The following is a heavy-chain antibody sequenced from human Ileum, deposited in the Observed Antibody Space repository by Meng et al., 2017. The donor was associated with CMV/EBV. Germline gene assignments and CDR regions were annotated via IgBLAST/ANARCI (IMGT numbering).Heavy chain of an antibody. J-gene: IGHJ4*02. CDR1: GFTFSSYA. V-gene: IGHV3-23*03. CDR2: IYSGGSNT. Sequence: GESLKISCAASGFTFSSYAMGWVRQAPGKGLEWVSVIYSGGSNTYYVDSVKGRFTISRDSSKNTLYLQMNSLRAEDTAVYYCAKLKSGYCSGGFFYFESWGQGALVTVSS. CDR3: AKLKSGYCSGGFFYFES. D-gene: IGHD2-15*01.